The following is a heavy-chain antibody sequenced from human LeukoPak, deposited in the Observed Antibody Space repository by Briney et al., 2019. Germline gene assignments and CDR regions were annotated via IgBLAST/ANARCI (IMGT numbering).Heavy chain of an antibody. V-gene: IGHV1-69*13. Sequence: ASVKVSCKASGGTFSSYAISWVRQAPGQGLEWIGGIIPIFGTANYAQKFQGRVTITADESTSTAYMELSSLSSEDTAVYYCARAKAARPYYYGMDVWGQGTTVTVSS. CDR1: GGTFSSYA. CDR3: ARAKAARPYYYGMDV. D-gene: IGHD6-6*01. CDR2: IIPIFGTA. J-gene: IGHJ6*02.